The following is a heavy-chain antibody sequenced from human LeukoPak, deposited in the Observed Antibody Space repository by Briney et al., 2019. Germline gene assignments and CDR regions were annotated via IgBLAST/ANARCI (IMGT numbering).Heavy chain of an antibody. J-gene: IGHJ4*01. CDR3: ARVAEAAAFDS. CDR2: ISRNSRYI. V-gene: IGHV3-21*06. D-gene: IGHD6-13*01. CDR1: GFTFSTYS. Sequence: GGSLRLSCAASGFTFSTYSMNWVRQAPGKGLEWVSSISRNSRYIYYADSMRGRFTISRDNAKNSLYLQRNSLKPEDTAVYYFARVAEAAAFDSWGQGTLVTVSS.